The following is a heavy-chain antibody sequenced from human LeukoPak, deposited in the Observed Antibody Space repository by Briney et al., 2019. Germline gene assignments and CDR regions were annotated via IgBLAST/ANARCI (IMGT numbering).Heavy chain of an antibody. J-gene: IGHJ6*03. CDR1: GGSISSSSYY. CDR2: IYYSGST. CDR3: ARGATKSYYYYYYMDV. Sequence: SETLSLTCTVSGGSISSSSYYWGWIRQPPGKGLEWIGSIYYSGSTYYNPSLKSRVTISVDTSKNQFSLKLTSVTAADTAVYYCARGATKSYYYYYYMDVWGTGTTVTISS. V-gene: IGHV4-39*07. D-gene: IGHD5-24*01.